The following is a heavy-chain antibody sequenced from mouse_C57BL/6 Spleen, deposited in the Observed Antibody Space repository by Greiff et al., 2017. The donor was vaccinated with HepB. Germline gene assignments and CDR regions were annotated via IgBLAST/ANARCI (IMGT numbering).Heavy chain of an antibody. Sequence: VQLQQSDAELVKPGASVKISCKVSGYTFTDHTIHWMKQRPEPGLEWIGYIYPRDGSTKYNEKFKGKATLTAYKSSSTAYMQLNSLTSEDSAVYFCARDGYYGDYAMDYWGQGTSVTVAS. D-gene: IGHD1-1*01. CDR3: ARDGYYGDYAMDY. V-gene: IGHV1-78*01. J-gene: IGHJ4*01. CDR2: IYPRDGST. CDR1: GYTFTDHT.